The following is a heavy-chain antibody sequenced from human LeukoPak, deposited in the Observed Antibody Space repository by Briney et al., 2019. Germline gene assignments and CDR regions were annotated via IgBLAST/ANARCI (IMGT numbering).Heavy chain of an antibody. V-gene: IGHV3-7*01. CDR3: ARDAGMRTVDY. J-gene: IGHJ4*02. Sequence: GGSLRLSCAASRFTFWRYWMSWVRQVPGRGLEWVDNIKPDGSESYYVDSMRGRFTISRDNAKNSLYLQMNSLRAEDTAVYYCARDAGMRTVDYWGQGTLVTVSS. CDR1: RFTFWRYW. CDR2: IKPDGSES.